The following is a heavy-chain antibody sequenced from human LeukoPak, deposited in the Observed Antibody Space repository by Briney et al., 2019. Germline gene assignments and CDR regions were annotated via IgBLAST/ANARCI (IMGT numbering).Heavy chain of an antibody. CDR3: ARDKRLTTTGIVVVPAAADY. CDR2: IKQDGSEK. D-gene: IGHD2-2*01. J-gene: IGHJ4*02. CDR1: GFTFSSYW. Sequence: GGSLRLSCAASGFTFSSYWMSWVRQAPGKGLEWVANIKQDGSEKYYVDSVKGRFTISRDNSKNTLYLQMNSLRAEDTAVYYCARDKRLTTTGIVVVPAAADYWGQGTLVTVSS. V-gene: IGHV3-7*01.